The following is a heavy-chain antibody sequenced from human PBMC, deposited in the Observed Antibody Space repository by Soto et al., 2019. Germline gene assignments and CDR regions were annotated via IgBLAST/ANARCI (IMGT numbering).Heavy chain of an antibody. V-gene: IGHV3-23*01. CDR1: GFTFSSYA. J-gene: IGHJ6*02. CDR3: AKDGDVDTALPLYYYGMDV. CDR2: ISGSGGST. D-gene: IGHD5-18*01. Sequence: EVQLLESGGGLVQPGGSLRLSCAASGFTFSSYAKSWVRQAPGKGLEWVSAISGSGGSTYYADSVKGRFTISRDNSKNTLYLQMNSLRAEDTAVYYCAKDGDVDTALPLYYYGMDVWGQGTTVTVSS.